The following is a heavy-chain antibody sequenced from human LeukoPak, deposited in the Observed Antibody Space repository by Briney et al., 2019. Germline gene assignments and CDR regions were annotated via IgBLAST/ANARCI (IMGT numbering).Heavy chain of an antibody. CDR1: GFTVSSNY. V-gene: IGHV3-53*01. Sequence: GGSLRLSCAASGFTVSSNYMSWVRQAPGKGLEWVSVIYSGGSTYYADSVKGRFTISRDNANNSLFLQMDSLRAEDTAVYYCARARGAASVSIWGLSAFDVWGHGAVATVSS. D-gene: IGHD5/OR15-5a*01. CDR2: IYSGGST. J-gene: IGHJ3*01. CDR3: ARARGAASVSIWGLSAFDV.